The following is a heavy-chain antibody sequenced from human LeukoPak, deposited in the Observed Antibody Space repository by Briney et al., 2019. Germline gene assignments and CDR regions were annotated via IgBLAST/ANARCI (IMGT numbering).Heavy chain of an antibody. Sequence: PSETLSLTCTVSGGSISSYYWSWIRQPPGKGLEWIGYIYYSGSTNYNPSLKCRVTISVDTSKNQFSLKLSSVTAADTAVYYCARPRNYDSSGYYYGWDAFDIWGQGTMVTVSS. D-gene: IGHD3-22*01. CDR2: IYYSGST. CDR3: ARPRNYDSSGYYYGWDAFDI. CDR1: GGSISSYY. J-gene: IGHJ3*02. V-gene: IGHV4-59*08.